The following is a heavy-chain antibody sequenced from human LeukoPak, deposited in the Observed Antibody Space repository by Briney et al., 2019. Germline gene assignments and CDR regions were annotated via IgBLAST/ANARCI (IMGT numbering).Heavy chain of an antibody. Sequence: SETLSLTCTVSGGSISSGSYYWSWIRQPAGKGLEWIGRIYTSGSTNYNPSLKSRVTISVDTSKNQFSLKLSSVTAADTAVYYCARRQVGGYLFDYWGQGTLVTVSS. CDR1: GGSISSGSYY. CDR2: IYTSGST. D-gene: IGHD3-10*01. V-gene: IGHV4-61*02. CDR3: ARRQVGGYLFDY. J-gene: IGHJ4*02.